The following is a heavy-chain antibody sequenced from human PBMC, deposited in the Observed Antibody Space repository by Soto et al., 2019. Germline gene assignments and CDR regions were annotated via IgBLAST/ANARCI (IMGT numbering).Heavy chain of an antibody. V-gene: IGHV1-69*13. CDR3: ARGAMDYYGSGSYCGMDV. CDR2: IIPIFGTA. D-gene: IGHD3-10*01. CDR1: GGTFSSYA. Sequence: SVKVSCKASGGTFSSYAISWVRQAPGQGLEWMGGIIPIFGTANYAQKFQGRVTITADESTSTAYMELSSLRSEGTAVYYCARGAMDYYGSGSYCGMDVWGQGTTVTVSS. J-gene: IGHJ6*02.